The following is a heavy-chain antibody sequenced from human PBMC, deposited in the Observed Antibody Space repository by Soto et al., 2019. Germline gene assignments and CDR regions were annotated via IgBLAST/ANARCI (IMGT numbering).Heavy chain of an antibody. J-gene: IGHJ4*02. V-gene: IGHV1-3*01. CDR2: INAGNGDT. D-gene: IGHD3-10*01. CDR3: ARDLRGNSNWFGGGEFDY. Sequence: QVHLVQSGAEVKKPGASVRVSCKASGYTFTTYAINWVRQAPGQRLEWMGWINAGNGDTQYSQKFQDRVTITKDTSATTTSMELTSLRFEDTAVYYCARDLRGNSNWFGGGEFDYWGQGTLVTVSS. CDR1: GYTFTTYA.